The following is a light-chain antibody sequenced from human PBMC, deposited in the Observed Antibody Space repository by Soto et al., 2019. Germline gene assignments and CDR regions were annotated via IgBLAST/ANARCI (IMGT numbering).Light chain of an antibody. Sequence: EIVLTQPPGTLSLSPGERATLSCRASQSVSSSYLAWYQQKPGQAPRLLIYGASGRATGIPDRFSGSGSGTDFTLTISRLEPEDFAVYYCQQYGSSRGFTFGPGTKVDIK. CDR3: QQYGSSRGFT. CDR2: GAS. J-gene: IGKJ3*01. V-gene: IGKV3-20*01. CDR1: QSVSSSY.